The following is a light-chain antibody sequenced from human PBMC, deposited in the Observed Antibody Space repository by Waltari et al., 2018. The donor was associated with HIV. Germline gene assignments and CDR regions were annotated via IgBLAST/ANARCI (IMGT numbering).Light chain of an antibody. CDR2: DVS. CDR3: SSNRSTYTFVV. V-gene: IGLV2-11*01. Sequence: QSALTQPASLSGSPGQSVTISCTGTSSDVGSYNYVSWYQHHPGKAPKLIHYDVSRRPSGFPGRFACSKCNNAASLTFSLLQAEDDAYYCSSSNRSTYTFVVFGSGTKLTVL. J-gene: IGLJ2*01. CDR1: SSDVGSYNY.